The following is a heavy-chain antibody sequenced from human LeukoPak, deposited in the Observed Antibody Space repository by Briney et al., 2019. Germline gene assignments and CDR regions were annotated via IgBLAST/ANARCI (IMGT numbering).Heavy chain of an antibody. V-gene: IGHV4-34*01. CDR3: ARGLRMESWEFGP. CDR2: INHSGST. D-gene: IGHD3-3*01. CDR1: GGSFSGYY. Sequence: PAETLSLTCAVYGGSFSGYYWSWIRQPPGKGLEWMGEINHSGSTNYNPSLKSRVTISVDTSKNQFSLKLSSVTAADTAVYYCARGLRMESWEFGPWGQGTLVTVSS. J-gene: IGHJ5*02.